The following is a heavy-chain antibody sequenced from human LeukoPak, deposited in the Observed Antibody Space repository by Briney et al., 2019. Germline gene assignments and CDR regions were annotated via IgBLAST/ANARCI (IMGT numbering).Heavy chain of an antibody. CDR2: LSPNSGNT. CDR1: GYTFSTYD. V-gene: IGHV1-8*03. J-gene: IGHJ5*02. Sequence: GAPVKVSCKASGYTFSTYDINWVRQASGQGLEWMGWLSPNSGNTGYSQKFQGRVTITRNTSISTAYMELSSLRSEDTAVYYCARGWTLVGFDPWGQGTLVTVSS. D-gene: IGHD4-23*01. CDR3: ARGWTLVGFDP.